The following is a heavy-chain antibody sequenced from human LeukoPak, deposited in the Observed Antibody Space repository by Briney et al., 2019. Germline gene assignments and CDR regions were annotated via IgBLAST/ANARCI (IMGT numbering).Heavy chain of an antibody. D-gene: IGHD6-13*01. CDR1: GYTFTGYY. CDR3: ARGIAAAGSPHFDY. CDR2: INPNSGGT. Sequence: ASVKVSCKASGYTFTGYYMHWVRQAPGQGLEWMGWINPNSGGTNYAQKFQGRVTMTRDTSISTAYMELSRLRSDDTAVYYCARGIAAAGSPHFDYWGQGTLVTVSS. V-gene: IGHV1-2*02. J-gene: IGHJ4*02.